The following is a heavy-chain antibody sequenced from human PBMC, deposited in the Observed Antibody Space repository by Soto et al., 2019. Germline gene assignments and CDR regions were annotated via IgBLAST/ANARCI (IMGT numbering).Heavy chain of an antibody. V-gene: IGHV3-33*08. J-gene: IGHJ6*02. CDR3: AREWLALAYYYYYGMDV. Sequence: PGGSLRLSCAASGFTFSNAYMNWVRQAPGKGLEWVAVIWYDGSNKYYADSVKGRFTISRDNSKNTLYLQMNSLRAEDTAVYYCAREWLALAYYYYYGMDVWGQGTTVTVSS. D-gene: IGHD5-18*01. CDR1: GFTFSNAY. CDR2: IWYDGSNK.